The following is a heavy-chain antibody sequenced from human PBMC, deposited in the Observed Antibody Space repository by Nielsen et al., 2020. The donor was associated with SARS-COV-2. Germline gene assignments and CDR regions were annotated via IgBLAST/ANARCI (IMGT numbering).Heavy chain of an antibody. D-gene: IGHD2-2*03. V-gene: IGHV3-23*01. CDR3: AKLDIVVVPAATTNWFDP. CDR1: GLTFSSYA. Sequence: GGSLRLSCAASGLTFSSYAMSWVRQAPGKGLEWVSAISGSGGSTYYADSVKGRFTISRDNSKNTLYLQMNSLRAEDTAVYYCAKLDIVVVPAATTNWFDPWGQGTLVTVSS. J-gene: IGHJ5*02. CDR2: ISGSGGST.